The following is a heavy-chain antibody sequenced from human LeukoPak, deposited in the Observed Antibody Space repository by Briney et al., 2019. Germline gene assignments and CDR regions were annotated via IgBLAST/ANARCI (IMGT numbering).Heavy chain of an antibody. CDR2: IYFTGST. CDR1: GGSISTYY. CDR3: ARGSTVVTPWFDP. V-gene: IGHV4-59*01. Sequence: SETLSLTCTVSGGSISTYYWNWVRQPPGKGLEWIGYIYFTGSTNYNPSLRSRVTISADTSKNQFSLKLTSVTAADTAVYYCARGSTVVTPWFDPWGQGTLVTVSS. D-gene: IGHD4-23*01. J-gene: IGHJ5*02.